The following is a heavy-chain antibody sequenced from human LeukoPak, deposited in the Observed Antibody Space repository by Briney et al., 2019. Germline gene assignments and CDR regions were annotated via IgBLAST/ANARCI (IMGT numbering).Heavy chain of an antibody. CDR3: ARGDYVWGSYRYSFDY. J-gene: IGHJ4*02. Sequence: PGGSLRLSCAATGFTFSSYAMHWVRQAPGKGLEWVAVISYDGSNKYYADSVKGRFTISRDNSKNTLYLQMNSLRAEDTAVYYCARGDYVWGSYRYSFDYWGQGTLVTVSS. D-gene: IGHD3-16*02. CDR1: GFTFSSYA. CDR2: ISYDGSNK. V-gene: IGHV3-30-3*01.